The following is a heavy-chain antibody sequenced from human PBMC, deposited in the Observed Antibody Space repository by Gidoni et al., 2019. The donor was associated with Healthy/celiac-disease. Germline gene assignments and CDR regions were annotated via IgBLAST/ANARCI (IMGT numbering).Heavy chain of an antibody. J-gene: IGHJ6*02. Sequence: EVQLLQSGAEANKPGGSLQISCKGSGYSFTSYWIGWVRRMPGKGLEWMGIIYPGDSDTRYSTSFQGQVTISADKSISTAYLQWSSLKASDTAMYYCARRSSWYYYGMDVWGQGTTVTVSS. CDR3: ARRSSWYYYGMDV. CDR1: GYSFTSYW. CDR2: IYPGDSDT. V-gene: IGHV5-51*03. D-gene: IGHD6-13*01.